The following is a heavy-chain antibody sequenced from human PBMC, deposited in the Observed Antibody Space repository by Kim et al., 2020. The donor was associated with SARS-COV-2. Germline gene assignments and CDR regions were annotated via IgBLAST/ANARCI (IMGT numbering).Heavy chain of an antibody. J-gene: IGHJ3*02. CDR1: GGTFSSYA. D-gene: IGHD2-15*01. CDR2: IIPIFGTA. CDR3: ARDPRSREVVAARGAFDI. Sequence: SVKVSCKASGGTFSSYAISWVRQAPGQGLEWMGGIIPIFGTANYAQKFQGRVTITADESTSTAYMELSSLRSEDTAVYYCARDPRSREVVAARGAFDIWGQGTMVTVSS. V-gene: IGHV1-69*13.